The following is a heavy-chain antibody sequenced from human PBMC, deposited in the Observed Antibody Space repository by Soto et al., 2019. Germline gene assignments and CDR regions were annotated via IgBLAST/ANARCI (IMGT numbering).Heavy chain of an antibody. V-gene: IGHV3-23*01. CDR3: AKDQSYGDYKIFDY. CDR1: GSTFSSYA. CDR2: ISGSGGST. D-gene: IGHD4-17*01. J-gene: IGHJ4*02. Sequence: GGSLRLSCAASGSTFSSYAMSWVRQAPGKGLEWVSAISGSGGSTYYADSVKGRFTISRDNSKNTLYLQMNSLRAEDTAVYYCAKDQSYGDYKIFDYWGQGTLVTVSS.